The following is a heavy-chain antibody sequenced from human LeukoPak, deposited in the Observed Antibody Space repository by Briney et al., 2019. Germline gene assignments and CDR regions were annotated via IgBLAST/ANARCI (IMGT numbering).Heavy chain of an antibody. CDR2: INQGGSQK. J-gene: IGHJ4*02. V-gene: IGHV3-7*01. D-gene: IGHD3-3*01. CDR1: GFTFSSYW. Sequence: PGGSLRPSCAASGFTFSSYWMSWVRQAPGKGLEWVANINQGGSQKHYVDSVKGRLTISRDNAKNLLYLQMDSLRAEDTAVYYCAGGPGFLIDCWGQGSLVTVSS. CDR3: AGGPGFLIDC.